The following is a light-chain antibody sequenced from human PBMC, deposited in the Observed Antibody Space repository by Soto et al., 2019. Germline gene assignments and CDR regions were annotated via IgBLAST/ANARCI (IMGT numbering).Light chain of an antibody. Sequence: EIVMTQSPATLSVSPGERATLSCRASQSIGTNLAWYQQKPGQAPRLLIYGASTRATGVPARFSGSGSGTEFTLTISSLQSEDFAVYYCQQYNNWPPLTFGGGNKVDIK. V-gene: IGKV3-15*01. J-gene: IGKJ4*01. CDR3: QQYNNWPPLT. CDR2: GAS. CDR1: QSIGTN.